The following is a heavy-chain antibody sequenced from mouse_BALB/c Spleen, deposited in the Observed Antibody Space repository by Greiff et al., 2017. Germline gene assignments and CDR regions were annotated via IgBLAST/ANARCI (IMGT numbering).Heavy chain of an antibody. D-gene: IGHD1-2*01. CDR2: ISTYYGDA. CDR1: GYTFTDYA. V-gene: IGHV1S137*01. CDR3: ARSGLLRLPYVYFDV. J-gene: IGHJ1*01. Sequence: QVQLQQSGAELVRPGVSVKISCKGSGYTFTDYAMHWVKQSHAKSLEWIGVISTYYGDASYNQKFKGKATMTVDKSSSTAYMELARLTSEDSAIYYCARSGLLRLPYVYFDVWGAGTTVTVSS.